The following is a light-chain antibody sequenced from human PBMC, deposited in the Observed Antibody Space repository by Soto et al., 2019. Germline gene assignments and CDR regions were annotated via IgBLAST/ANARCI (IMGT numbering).Light chain of an antibody. V-gene: IGLV3-21*04. CDR1: NIGSKS. J-gene: IGLJ2*01. CDR3: QVWDSSSDLRGV. CDR2: YDN. Sequence: SYELTQPPSVSVAPGKTARITCGGNNIGSKSEHWYQQKPGQAPVLVIYYDNDRPSGIPERFSGSNSGNTATLTISRVEAGDEDDYYCQVWDSSSDLRGVFGGGTKLTVL.